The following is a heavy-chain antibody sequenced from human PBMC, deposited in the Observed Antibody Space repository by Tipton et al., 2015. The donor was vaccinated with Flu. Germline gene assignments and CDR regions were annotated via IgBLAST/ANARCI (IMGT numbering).Heavy chain of an antibody. J-gene: IGHJ3*02. Sequence: TLSLTCTVSSGSIRSTNYFCAWIRQPPGKRLELIGSIYPSGTTYYNPPLKSRVTISVDTSKSQFSLMLRSVTAADTAVYYCARAVYGAFDAFDIWGRGTVVTVPS. CDR2: IYPSGTT. CDR3: ARAVYGAFDAFDI. CDR1: SGSIRSTNYF. V-gene: IGHV4-39*01. D-gene: IGHD4/OR15-4a*01.